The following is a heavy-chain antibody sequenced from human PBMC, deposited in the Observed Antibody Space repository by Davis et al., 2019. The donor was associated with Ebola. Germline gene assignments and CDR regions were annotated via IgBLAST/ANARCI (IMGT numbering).Heavy chain of an antibody. CDR2: ISYDGSNK. CDR1: GFTFSSYS. D-gene: IGHD3-16*02. V-gene: IGHV3-30*03. Sequence: GGSLRLSCAASGFTFSSYSMNWVRQAPGKGLEWVAVISYDGSNKYYADFVKGRFTISRDNSKNTLYLQMNSLRAEDTAVYYCARAIYDYVWGSYRSGFDYWGQGTLVTVSS. J-gene: IGHJ4*02. CDR3: ARAIYDYVWGSYRSGFDY.